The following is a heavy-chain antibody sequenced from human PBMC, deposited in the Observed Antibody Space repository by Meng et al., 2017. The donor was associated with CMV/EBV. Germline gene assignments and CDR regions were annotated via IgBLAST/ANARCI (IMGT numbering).Heavy chain of an antibody. J-gene: IGHJ4*02. V-gene: IGHV1-18*04. CDR2: TSIYEGDS. D-gene: IGHD1-26*01. CDR1: GYDFDTYA. Sequence: VKVSCKASGYDFDTYAMTWVRQAPGQGLEWMGWTSIYEGDSSLAKKFQGRVTMTRDTSTRTASMELRSLRSDDTAVYYCARGGGGYYLDFWGQGALVTVSS. CDR3: ARGGGGYYLDF.